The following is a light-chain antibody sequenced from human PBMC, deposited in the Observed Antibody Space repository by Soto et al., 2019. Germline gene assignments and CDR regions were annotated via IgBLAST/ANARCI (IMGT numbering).Light chain of an antibody. Sequence: DIQMTQSPSSLSASVGYRVTITCRASQSISSWLAWYQQKPGKAPKLLIYDASSLESGVPSRFSGSGSGTEFTLTISSLQPDDFATYYCQQYNSYRTFGQGTKVDI. CDR2: DAS. J-gene: IGKJ1*01. CDR3: QQYNSYRT. V-gene: IGKV1-5*01. CDR1: QSISSW.